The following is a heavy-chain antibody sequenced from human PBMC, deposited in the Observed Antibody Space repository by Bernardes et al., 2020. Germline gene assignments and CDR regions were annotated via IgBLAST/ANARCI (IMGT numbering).Heavy chain of an antibody. CDR1: GYTFTSYG. CDR2: ISAYNGNT. D-gene: IGHD2-2*01. V-gene: IGHV1-18*01. J-gene: IGHJ5*02. CDR3: ARAVYCSSTSCPGLTGQNWFDP. Sequence: ASVKVSCKASGYTFTSYGISWVRQAPGQGLEWMGWISAYNGNTNYAQKLQGRVTMTTDTSTSTAYMELRSLRSDDTAVYYCARAVYCSSTSCPGLTGQNWFDPRGQGTLVTVSS.